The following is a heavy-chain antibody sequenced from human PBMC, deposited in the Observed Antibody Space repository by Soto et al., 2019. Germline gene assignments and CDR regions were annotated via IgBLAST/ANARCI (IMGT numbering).Heavy chain of an antibody. CDR3: TRTWNIGGL. V-gene: IGHV4-59*01. CDR2: IYYTGKT. CDR1: GGSITKYY. Sequence: QVQLQESGPGLVKPSETLSLTCTVSGGSITKYYWSWIRQPPGKGLEWIGYIYYTGKTNYNPSLKTRVTISVDTSKTQFVLTLTSVTAADTAVYYCTRTWNIGGLWGQGTQVTVSS. J-gene: IGHJ4*02. D-gene: IGHD1-26*01.